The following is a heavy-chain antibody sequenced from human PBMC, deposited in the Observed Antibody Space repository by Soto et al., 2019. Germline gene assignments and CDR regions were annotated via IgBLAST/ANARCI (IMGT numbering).Heavy chain of an antibody. CDR1: GFTFSSYA. J-gene: IGHJ4*02. Sequence: QVQLVESGGGVVQPGRSLRLSCAASGFTFSSYAMHWVRQAPGKGLEWVAVISYDGSNKYYADSVKGRFTISRDNSKNTLYLQMNSLRAEDTAVYYCAKDYTDYTYSFDYWGQGTLVTVSS. CDR2: ISYDGSNK. D-gene: IGHD4-4*01. V-gene: IGHV3-30-3*01. CDR3: AKDYTDYTYSFDY.